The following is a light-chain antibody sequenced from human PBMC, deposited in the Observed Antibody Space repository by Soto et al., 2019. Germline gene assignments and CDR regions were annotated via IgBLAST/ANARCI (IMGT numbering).Light chain of an antibody. Sequence: DIVMTQSPDSLAVSLGERATINCKSSQSVLYLAWYQQKPGQPPKLLIYWASTRESGVPDRFSGSGSGTDFTLTISRLEPADSAVYYCQQYGSSPTFGGGTRVEIK. CDR1: QSVLY. J-gene: IGKJ4*01. CDR3: QQYGSSPT. CDR2: WAS. V-gene: IGKV4-1*01.